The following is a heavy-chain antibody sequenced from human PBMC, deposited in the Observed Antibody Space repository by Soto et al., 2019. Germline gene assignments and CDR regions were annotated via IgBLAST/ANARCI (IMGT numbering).Heavy chain of an antibody. Sequence: GGSLRLSCAASGFTFNNYAITWVRQDAGRGLGWVSTISETGASTYYGDSVRGRFTISRDNSRSTAFLQMNSLRAEDTAVYFCAIWVAGNSIFLQYWGQGTLVTVSS. CDR2: ISETGAST. CDR3: AIWVAGNSIFLQY. J-gene: IGHJ1*01. V-gene: IGHV3-23*01. D-gene: IGHD2-21*01. CDR1: GFTFNNYA.